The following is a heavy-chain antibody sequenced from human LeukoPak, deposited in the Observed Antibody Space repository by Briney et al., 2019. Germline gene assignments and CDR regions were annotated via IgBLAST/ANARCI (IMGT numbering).Heavy chain of an antibody. V-gene: IGHV3-23*01. CDR2: ISGSGGST. J-gene: IGHJ4*02. D-gene: IGHD3-9*01. CDR1: GFTFSSYA. Sequence: GGSLRLSCAASGFTFSSYAMSWVRQAPGKGLEWVSAISGSGGSTYYADSVKGRFTISRDNSKNTLYLQMNSLRAEDTAVYYCAKLRGYDILTGYCSRHGPGTFDYWGQGTLVTVSS. CDR3: AKLRGYDILTGYCSRHGPGTFDY.